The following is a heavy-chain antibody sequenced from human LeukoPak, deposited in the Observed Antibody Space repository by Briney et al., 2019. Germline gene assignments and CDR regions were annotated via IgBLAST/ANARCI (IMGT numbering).Heavy chain of an antibody. CDR3: ARVGPAAAGMSNWFDP. D-gene: IGHD6-25*01. V-gene: IGHV6-1*01. CDR2: TYYRSKWYS. J-gene: IGHJ5*02. Sequence: SQTLSLTCAISGDSVSSNSAAWNWIRQSPSRGLEWLGITYYRSKWYSHYAESVKSRITINPDTSKNQFSLQLNSVTPEDTAVYYCARVGPAAAGMSNWFDPWGQGTLVTVSS. CDR1: GDSVSSNSAA.